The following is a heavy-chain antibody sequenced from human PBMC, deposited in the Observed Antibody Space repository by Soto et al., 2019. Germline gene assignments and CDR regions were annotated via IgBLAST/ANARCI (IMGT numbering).Heavy chain of an antibody. V-gene: IGHV1-18*01. J-gene: IGHJ6*02. D-gene: IGHD2-8*01. CDR2: ISGYNGDT. CDR3: AKNGHPPYYYYGMDV. CDR1: GYTFTRYG. Sequence: QGQLVQSGAEVKKPGASVKVSCKASGYTFTRYGISWVRQAPGQGLGWMGWISGYNGDTNYAQKFQGRVTMTVDTSTTTAFMELTSLTSDDRAVYYCAKNGHPPYYYYGMDVWGQGTTVTVSS.